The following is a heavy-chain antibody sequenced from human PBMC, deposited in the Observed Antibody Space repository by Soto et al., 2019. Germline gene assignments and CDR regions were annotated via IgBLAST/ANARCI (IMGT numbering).Heavy chain of an antibody. CDR1: GFTFNTHW. J-gene: IGHJ4*02. Sequence: GESLKISCTASGFTFNTHWMHWVRQAPGKGLVWVSRIYFDGITTTYADSVKGRLTVSRDNAKNTVYLHVNTLRDEDTAVYYCARGGAMGVDYWGQGTLVTVSS. V-gene: IGHV3-74*01. CDR2: IYFDGITT. CDR3: ARGGAMGVDY. D-gene: IGHD1-26*01.